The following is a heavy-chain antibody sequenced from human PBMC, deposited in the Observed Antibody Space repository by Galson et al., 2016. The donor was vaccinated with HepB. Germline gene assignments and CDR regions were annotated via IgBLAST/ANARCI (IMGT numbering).Heavy chain of an antibody. V-gene: IGHV3-33*01. J-gene: IGHJ4*02. CDR2: IWSDGSNE. Sequence: SLRLSCATSGITFSSYDMEWVRQAPGKGLEWVAVIWSDGSNEYYADSVKGRFTISRDNSKNTLYLQMNSIRVEDTAVYYCARDWQGAIDYWGQGTLVTVSS. D-gene: IGHD1-26*01. CDR1: GITFSSYD. CDR3: ARDWQGAIDY.